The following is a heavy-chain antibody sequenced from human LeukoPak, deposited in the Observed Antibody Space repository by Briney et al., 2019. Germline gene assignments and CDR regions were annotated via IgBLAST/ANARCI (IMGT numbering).Heavy chain of an antibody. CDR3: ARSAAIIVY. J-gene: IGHJ4*02. CDR1: GFTFCSYV. D-gene: IGHD6-25*01. V-gene: IGHV3-48*03. Sequence: GGPLRLSCGASGFTFCSYVMIGLRPAPGKGMEWVSYMSSSGSTIYYADSVKGRFAISRDNAKNSLYLQMNSLRAEDTAVYYCARSAAIIVYWGQGTLVTVSS. CDR2: MSSSGSTI.